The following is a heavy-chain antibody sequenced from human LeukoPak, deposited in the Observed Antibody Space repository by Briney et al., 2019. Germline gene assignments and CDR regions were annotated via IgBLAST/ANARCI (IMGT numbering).Heavy chain of an antibody. Sequence: PGGSLRLSCAASGLTVSTTYMSWVRQAPGMGLEWVSITPGGGGTKYADSVKGRFTTSSDNSKNTVFLQMDSLRAEDTAVYFRATITSRAFTYWGLGTLVTVSS. J-gene: IGHJ4*02. D-gene: IGHD1-20*01. V-gene: IGHV3-53*01. CDR3: ATITSRAFTY. CDR2: TPGGGGT. CDR1: GLTVSTTY.